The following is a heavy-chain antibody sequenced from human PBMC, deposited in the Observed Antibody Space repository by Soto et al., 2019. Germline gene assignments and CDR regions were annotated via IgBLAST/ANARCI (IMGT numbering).Heavy chain of an antibody. V-gene: IGHV1-2*06. CDR1: GYTFTAYY. J-gene: IGHJ4*02. Sequence: QVQLVQSGAEVKKPGASVKVSCQASGYTFTAYYLYWVRQAPGQGLEWVGRINPKSGDTNYAQKFQGRVTMTRDTSISTIYMELSSLRSDDTAFYYCATLKQAPGGIDSWGQGTLVTVSS. CDR3: ATLKQAPGGIDS. CDR2: INPKSGDT. D-gene: IGHD3-16*01.